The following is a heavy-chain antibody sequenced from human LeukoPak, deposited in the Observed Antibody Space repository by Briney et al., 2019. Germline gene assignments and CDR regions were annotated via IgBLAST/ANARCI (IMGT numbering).Heavy chain of an antibody. CDR3: ARVKQWLTKGAYFDY. CDR2: ISAYNGNT. V-gene: IGHV1-18*01. CDR1: GYTFTSYG. Sequence: ASVKVSCKASGYTFTSYGISWVRQAPGQGLEWMGWISAYNGNTNYAQKLQGRVTMTTDTSTSTVYMELRSLRSDDTAVYYCARVKQWLTKGAYFDYWGQGTLVTVSS. D-gene: IGHD6-19*01. J-gene: IGHJ4*02.